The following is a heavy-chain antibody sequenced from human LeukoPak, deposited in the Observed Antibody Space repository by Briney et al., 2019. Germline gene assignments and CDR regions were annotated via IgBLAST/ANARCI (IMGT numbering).Heavy chain of an antibody. V-gene: IGHV4-59*01. Sequence: SETLSLTCTVSGGSISSYYWSWIRQPPGKGLEWIGYIYYSGSTNYNPSLKSRVTISVDTSKNQFSLKLSSVTAADTAVYYCARDGRGYCSSTSCYTVAFDIWGQGTMVTVSS. D-gene: IGHD2-2*02. J-gene: IGHJ3*02. CDR1: GGSISSYY. CDR2: IYYSGST. CDR3: ARDGRGYCSSTSCYTVAFDI.